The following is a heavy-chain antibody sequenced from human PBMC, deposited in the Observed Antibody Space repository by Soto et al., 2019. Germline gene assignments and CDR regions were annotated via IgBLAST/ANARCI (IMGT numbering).Heavy chain of an antibody. Sequence: QVQLVESGGGVVQPGRSLRLSCAASGFTFSSYAMHWVRQAPGKGLEWVAVISYDGSNKYYADSVKGRFTISRDNSKNTLYLQMNSLRAEDTAVYYCARGADIVAMIENWFDPWGQGTLVTVSS. J-gene: IGHJ5*02. CDR2: ISYDGSNK. CDR1: GFTFSSYA. V-gene: IGHV3-30-3*01. CDR3: ARGADIVAMIENWFDP. D-gene: IGHD5-12*01.